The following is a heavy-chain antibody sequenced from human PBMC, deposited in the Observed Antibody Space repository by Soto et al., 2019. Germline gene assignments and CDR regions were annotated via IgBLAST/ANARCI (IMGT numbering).Heavy chain of an antibody. D-gene: IGHD5-12*01. CDR1: GVSISSGGYY. Sequence: PSETLSLTCTVSGVSISSGGYYWSWIRQHPGKSLEWIGYIYYSGSTYYNPSLKSRVTISVDTSKNQFSLKLISVTAADTAVYYCTSILREYSGYAVFPYYHYYMDVWGKGTTVTVSS. V-gene: IGHV4-31*03. CDR2: IYYSGST. CDR3: TSILREYSGYAVFPYYHYYMDV. J-gene: IGHJ6*03.